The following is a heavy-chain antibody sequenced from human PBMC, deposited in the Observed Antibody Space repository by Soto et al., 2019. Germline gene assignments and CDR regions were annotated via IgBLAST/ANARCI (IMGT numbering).Heavy chain of an antibody. Sequence: QVQLVQSGAEVKRPGSSVKVSCKASGDTFNFYSINWVRQAPGVGLEWMGRVNPIVSMSNYAQKFQGRVTMTADKATSTAYMELSRLRAEYTARDYCASGDGSGYRAFDYWGQGALVTVSS. CDR1: GDTFNFYS. D-gene: IGHD3-10*01. J-gene: IGHJ4*02. V-gene: IGHV1-69*02. CDR3: ASGDGSGYRAFDY. CDR2: VNPIVSMS.